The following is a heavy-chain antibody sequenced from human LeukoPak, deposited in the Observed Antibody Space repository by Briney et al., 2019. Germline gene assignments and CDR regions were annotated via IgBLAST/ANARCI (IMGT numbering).Heavy chain of an antibody. CDR1: GGTFSSYA. CDR3: ARTGYSSGWQTPNWFDP. CDR2: IIPILGIA. V-gene: IGHV1-69*04. D-gene: IGHD6-19*01. J-gene: IGHJ5*02. Sequence: SVKVSCKASGGTFSSYAIRWVRQAPGQGLEWMGRIIPILGIANYAQRFQGRVTITADKSTSTAYMELSSLRSEDTAVYYCARTGYSSGWQTPNWFDPWGQGTLVTVSS.